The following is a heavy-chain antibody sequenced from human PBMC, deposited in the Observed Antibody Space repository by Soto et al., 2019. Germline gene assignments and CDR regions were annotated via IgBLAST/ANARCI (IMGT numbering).Heavy chain of an antibody. CDR3: AGGQYYFDY. D-gene: IGHD2-15*01. CDR2: ISYDGTNQ. J-gene: IGHJ4*02. V-gene: IGHV3-30*03. Sequence: PGGSLRLSCAASGFPFSSYGMHWVRQAPGKGLDWVALISYDGTNQYYADSVKGRSTVSRDNSKNTLYLHMSSLRAEDTAVYYCAGGQYYFDYCGQGTLVTVSS. CDR1: GFPFSSYG.